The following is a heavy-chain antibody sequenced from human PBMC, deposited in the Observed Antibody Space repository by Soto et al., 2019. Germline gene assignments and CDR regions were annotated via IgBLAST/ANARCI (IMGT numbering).Heavy chain of an antibody. D-gene: IGHD1-26*01. Sequence: GGSLRLSCAASGFTFSSYGMHWVRQAPGKGLEWVAVISYDGSNKYYADSVKGRFTISRDNSKNTLYLQMNSLRAEDTAVYYCAKDLMRWGAGNPYGMDVWGQGTTVTVSS. CDR3: AKDLMRWGAGNPYGMDV. J-gene: IGHJ6*02. CDR1: GFTFSSYG. V-gene: IGHV3-30*18. CDR2: ISYDGSNK.